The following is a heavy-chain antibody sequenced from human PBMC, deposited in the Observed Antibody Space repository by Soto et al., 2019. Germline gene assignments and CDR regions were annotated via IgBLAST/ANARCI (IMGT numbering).Heavy chain of an antibody. J-gene: IGHJ5*02. CDR1: GASISSTSYY. CDR2: IYYSGST. Sequence: SETLXLTCTVSGASISSTSYYWGWIRQPPGKGLEWIGSIYYSGSTYYNPSLKSRVTISVDTSKNQFSLKLSSVTAADTAVYYCARHQSHSSSYVDPWGQGTLVTVS. D-gene: IGHD6-13*01. CDR3: ARHQSHSSSYVDP. V-gene: IGHV4-39*01.